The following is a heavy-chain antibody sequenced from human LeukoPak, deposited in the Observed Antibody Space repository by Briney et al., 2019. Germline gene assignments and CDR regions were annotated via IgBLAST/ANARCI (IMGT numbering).Heavy chain of an antibody. CDR2: ITGSGINT. Sequence: PGGSLRLSCAASGFTFSSYAMSWVRQAPGKGLEWVSGITGSGINTQSADSVKGRFTISRDNSKNMLSLQMDSLRAEDTAVYYCATHPYCSGGSCQLNYYYYIDVWGKGTRVTVSS. D-gene: IGHD2-15*01. J-gene: IGHJ6*03. V-gene: IGHV3-23*01. CDR3: ATHPYCSGGSCQLNYYYYIDV. CDR1: GFTFSSYA.